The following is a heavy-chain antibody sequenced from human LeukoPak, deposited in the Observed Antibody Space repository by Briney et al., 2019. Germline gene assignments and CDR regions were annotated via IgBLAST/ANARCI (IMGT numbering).Heavy chain of an antibody. CDR3: AKEFSGYLASFEY. CDR1: GFTFSSYG. Sequence: GGCLRLSCAASGFTFSSYGMHWVRQAPGKGLEWVAMTSFDGSYKNYADSVKGRFTISRDNSKNRLYLQMNSLRAEDTAVYYCAKEFSGYLASFEYWGQGTLVTVSS. J-gene: IGHJ4*02. V-gene: IGHV3-30*18. CDR2: TSFDGSYK. D-gene: IGHD3-22*01.